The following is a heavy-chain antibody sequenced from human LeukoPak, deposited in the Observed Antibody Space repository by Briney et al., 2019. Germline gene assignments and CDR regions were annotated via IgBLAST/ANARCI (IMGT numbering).Heavy chain of an antibody. J-gene: IGHJ5*02. CDR3: ARHGGSSWFLGRTWTVHYNWFDP. CDR1: GGSINSSSYY. V-gene: IGHV4-39*01. CDR2: IYYSGST. Sequence: PSETLSLTCTVSGGSINSSSYYWGWIRQPPGKGLEWIGSIYYSGSTYYNPSLKSRVTISVDTSKNQFSLKLSSVTAADTAVYYCARHGGSSWFLGRTWTVHYNWFDPWGQGTLVTVSS. D-gene: IGHD6-13*01.